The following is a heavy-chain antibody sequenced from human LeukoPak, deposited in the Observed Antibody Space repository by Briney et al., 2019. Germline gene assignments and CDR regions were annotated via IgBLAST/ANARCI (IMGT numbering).Heavy chain of an antibody. J-gene: IGHJ5*02. CDR2: TYYRSKWYN. CDR3: ARETIRITMVRGVITENWFDP. Sequence: SQTLSLTCAISGDSVSSNSAAWNWIRQSPSRGLEWLGKTYYRSKWYNDYAVSVKSRITINPDTSKNQFSLQLNSVTPEDTAVYYCARETIRITMVRGVITENWFDPWGQGTLVTVSS. CDR1: GDSVSSNSAA. D-gene: IGHD3-10*01. V-gene: IGHV6-1*01.